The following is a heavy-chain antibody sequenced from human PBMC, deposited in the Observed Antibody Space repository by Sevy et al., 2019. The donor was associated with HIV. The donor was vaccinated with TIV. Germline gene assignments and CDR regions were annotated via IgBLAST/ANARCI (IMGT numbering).Heavy chain of an antibody. CDR1: GFTFSRNA. CDR3: AKVGYCSSTSCYSIYYGMDV. CDR2: ITGSGGST. V-gene: IGHV3-23*01. D-gene: IGHD2-2*02. J-gene: IGHJ6*02. Sequence: GGSLRLSCAASGFTFSRNAMSWVRQAPGKGLEWASGITGSGGSTYYADSVKGRFPISRDNSKNTLYLQMNSLGVEDTAVYYCAKVGYCSSTSCYSIYYGMDVWGQGTTVTVSS.